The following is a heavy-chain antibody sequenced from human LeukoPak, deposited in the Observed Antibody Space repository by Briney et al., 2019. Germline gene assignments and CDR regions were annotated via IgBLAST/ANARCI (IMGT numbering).Heavy chain of an antibody. CDR2: IVVGSGNT. D-gene: IGHD3-9*01. CDR1: GFTFTSSA. V-gene: IGHV1-58*02. J-gene: IGHJ4*02. CDR3: AADDILTGRDY. Sequence: GASVKVSCKASGFTFTSSAMQWVRQARGQRLEWIGWIVVGSGNTNYAQKFQERVTITRDMSTSTAYMELSSLRAEDTAVYYCAADDILTGRDYWGQGTLVTVSS.